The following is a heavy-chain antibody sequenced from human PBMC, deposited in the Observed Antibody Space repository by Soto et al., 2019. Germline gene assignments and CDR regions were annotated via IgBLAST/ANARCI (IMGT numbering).Heavy chain of an antibody. J-gene: IGHJ6*02. CDR3: ARDEGHYDILTGYYRALYGMDV. D-gene: IGHD3-9*01. Sequence: SETLSLTCTVSGGSLSSGGYYWSWLRQHPGKGLEWIGYIYYSGSTYYNPSLKSRVTISVDTSKNQFSLKLSSVTAADTAVYYCARDEGHYDILTGYYRALYGMDVWGQGTMVTVSS. CDR2: IYYSGST. V-gene: IGHV4-31*03. CDR1: GGSLSSGGYY.